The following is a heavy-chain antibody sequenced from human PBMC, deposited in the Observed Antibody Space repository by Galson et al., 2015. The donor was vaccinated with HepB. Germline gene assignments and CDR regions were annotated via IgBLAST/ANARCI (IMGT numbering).Heavy chain of an antibody. CDR3: ARTVLVSTYYYYYYMDV. V-gene: IGHV1-69*13. CDR1: GGTFSSYA. Sequence: SVKVSCKASGGTFSSYAISWVRQAPGQGLEWMGGIIPIFGTANYAQKFQGRVTITADESTSTAYMELSSLRSEDTAVYYCARTVLVSTYYYYYYMDVWGKGTTVTVSS. D-gene: IGHD4-17*01. J-gene: IGHJ6*03. CDR2: IIPIFGTA.